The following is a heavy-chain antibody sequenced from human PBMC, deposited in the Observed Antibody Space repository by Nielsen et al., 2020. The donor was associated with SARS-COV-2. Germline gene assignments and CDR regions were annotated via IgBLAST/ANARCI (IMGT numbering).Heavy chain of an antibody. CDR2: INAGNGNT. CDR3: ARFRADYDYVWGSYRPFGMDV. J-gene: IGHJ6*02. D-gene: IGHD3-16*02. Sequence: ASLKVSCKASGYTFTSYAMHWVRQAPGQRLAWMGWINAGNGNTTYSQKFQGRVTITRDTSASTAYMELRSLRSDDTAVYYCARFRADYDYVWGSYRPFGMDVWGQGTTVTVSS. CDR1: GYTFTSYA. V-gene: IGHV1-3*01.